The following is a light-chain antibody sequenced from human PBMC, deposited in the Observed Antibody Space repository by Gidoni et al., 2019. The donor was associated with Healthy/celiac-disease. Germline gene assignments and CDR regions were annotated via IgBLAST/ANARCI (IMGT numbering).Light chain of an antibody. CDR3: QQYFSTPRT. CDR2: WAS. J-gene: IGKJ3*01. Sequence: DIVMTQSPASLAVSLGERATINCKSSQSVLYSSNSKNYLAWYQRKPGQPPKLLIYWASTRESGVPDRFSGSGSGTDFTLTISSLQAEDVAVYYCQQYFSTPRTFGPGTKVDIK. V-gene: IGKV4-1*01. CDR1: QSVLYSSNSKNY.